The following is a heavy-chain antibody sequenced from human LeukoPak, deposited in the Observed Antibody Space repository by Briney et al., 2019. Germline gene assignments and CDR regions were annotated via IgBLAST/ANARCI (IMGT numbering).Heavy chain of an antibody. Sequence: GGSLRLSCAASGFTVSSNYMSWVRHAPGKGLEWVSVIYSGGSTYYADSVKGRFTISRDNSKNTLYLQMNSLRAEDTAVYYCASPTTVTFSSYSSMAAGGKGPTVTVSS. CDR2: IYSGGST. D-gene: IGHD4-11*01. V-gene: IGHV3-66*02. CDR1: GFTVSSNY. CDR3: ASPTTVTFSSYSSMAA. J-gene: IGHJ6*03.